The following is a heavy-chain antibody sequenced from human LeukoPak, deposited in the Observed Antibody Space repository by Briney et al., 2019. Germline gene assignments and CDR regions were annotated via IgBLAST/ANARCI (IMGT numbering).Heavy chain of an antibody. CDR1: GFTFSSYG. CDR3: AKDFGSGWFFDY. CDR2: ISGSGGST. Sequence: GGTLRLSCAASGFTFSSYGMSWVRQAPGKGLEWVSAISGSGGSTYYADSVKGRFTTSRDNSKNTLYLQMSSLRAEDTAVYYCAKDFGSGWFFDYWGQGTLVTVSS. J-gene: IGHJ4*02. V-gene: IGHV3-23*01. D-gene: IGHD6-19*01.